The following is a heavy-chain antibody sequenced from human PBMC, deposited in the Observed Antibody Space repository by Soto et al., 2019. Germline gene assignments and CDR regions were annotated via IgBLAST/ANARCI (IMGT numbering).Heavy chain of an antibody. D-gene: IGHD3-16*01. CDR3: TATLGS. J-gene: IGHJ5*02. V-gene: IGHV3-15*01. Sequence: GGSLRLSCAASGFTFSNAWMSWVRQAPGKGLEWVGYIKRKTDGGTADYAAPAKGRFTISRDDSKNTLYLQMNSLKTEDTAVYYCTATLGSWGRGTLVTVSS. CDR1: GFTFSNAW. CDR2: IKRKTDGGTA.